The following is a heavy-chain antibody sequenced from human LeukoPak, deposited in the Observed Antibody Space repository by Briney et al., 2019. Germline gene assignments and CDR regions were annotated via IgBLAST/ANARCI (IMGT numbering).Heavy chain of an antibody. CDR3: ARGIDY. CDR2: IKEDGSEK. J-gene: IGHJ4*02. Sequence: GGSLRLSCAASGFTLSSYWMSWVRQAPGKGLEWVANIKEDGSEKYYVDSVKGRFTISRDNAKNSLYLQMNSLRAEDTAVYYCARGIDYWGQGTLVTVSS. V-gene: IGHV3-7*01. CDR1: GFTLSSYW.